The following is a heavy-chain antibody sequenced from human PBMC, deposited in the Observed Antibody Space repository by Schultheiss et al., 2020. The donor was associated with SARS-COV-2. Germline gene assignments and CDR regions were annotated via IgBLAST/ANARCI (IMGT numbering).Heavy chain of an antibody. CDR3: ARAATIEGFDY. D-gene: IGHD5-24*01. CDR1: GGSFSGYY. V-gene: IGHV4-34*01. CDR2: INHSGST. J-gene: IGHJ4*02. Sequence: SQTLSLTCAVYGGSFSGYYWGWIRQPPGKGLEWIGEINHSGSTNYNPSLKSRVTISVDKSKNQFSLKLSSVTAADTAVYYCARAATIEGFDYWGQGTLVTVSS.